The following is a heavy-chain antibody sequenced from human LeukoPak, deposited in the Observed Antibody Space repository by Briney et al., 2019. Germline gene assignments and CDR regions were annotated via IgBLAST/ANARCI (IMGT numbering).Heavy chain of an antibody. CDR1: GGSISSGSYY. V-gene: IGHV4-61*02. J-gene: IGHJ5*02. Sequence: SQTLSLTCTVSGGSISSGSYYWSWIRQPAGKGLEWIGRIYTSGSTNYNPSLKSRVTISVDTSKNQFSLKLSSVTAADTAVYYCARDRIYDILTGHYQWFDPWGQGTLVTVSS. CDR2: IYTSGST. D-gene: IGHD3-9*01. CDR3: ARDRIYDILTGHYQWFDP.